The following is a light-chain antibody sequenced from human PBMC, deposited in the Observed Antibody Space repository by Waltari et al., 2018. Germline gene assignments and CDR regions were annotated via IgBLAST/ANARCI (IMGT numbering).Light chain of an antibody. CDR3: QKYNSAPRT. Sequence: DIQMTQSPSSLSASVGDRVTITCRASQGIKNYLAWYQQKPGKVPKLLIYAASTLQSGVPSRFSGSGSGTDFTLTISSLQPEDVATYYCQKYNSAPRTSGQGTKVEI. V-gene: IGKV1-27*01. J-gene: IGKJ1*01. CDR1: QGIKNY. CDR2: AAS.